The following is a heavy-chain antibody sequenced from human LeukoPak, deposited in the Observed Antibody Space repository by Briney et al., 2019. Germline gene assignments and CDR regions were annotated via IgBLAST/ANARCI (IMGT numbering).Heavy chain of an antibody. V-gene: IGHV4-59*12. D-gene: IGHD3-10*01. CDR2: IYYSGIT. J-gene: IGHJ4*02. CDR1: GGSISGYY. CDR3: ARGVDYGSGTYYTY. Sequence: TSETLSLTCTVSGGSISGYYWSWIRQPPGKGLEWIGYIYYSGITNYNPSLKSRVTISVDTSKNQFSLKLSSVTAADTAVYFCARGVDYGSGTYYTYWGQGTLVTVSS.